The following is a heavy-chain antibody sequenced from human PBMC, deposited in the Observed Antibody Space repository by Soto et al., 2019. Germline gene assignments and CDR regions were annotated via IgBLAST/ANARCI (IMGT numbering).Heavy chain of an antibody. CDR1: GGTFSSYT. Sequence: ASVKVSCKASGGTFSSYTISWVRQAPGQGLEWMGRIIPILGIANYAQKFQGRVTITADKSTSTAYMELSSLRSEDTAVYYCARVGSSSPTTPYYYMDVWGKGTTVTVSS. D-gene: IGHD6-6*01. V-gene: IGHV1-69*02. CDR3: ARVGSSSPTTPYYYMDV. J-gene: IGHJ6*03. CDR2: IIPILGIA.